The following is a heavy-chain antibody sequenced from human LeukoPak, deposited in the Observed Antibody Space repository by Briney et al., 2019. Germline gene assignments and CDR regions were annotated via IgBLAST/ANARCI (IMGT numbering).Heavy chain of an antibody. CDR3: ARGGITGTTGWFDP. Sequence: SQTLSLTCAISGDSVSSNSAAWSRIRQSPSRGLEWLGRTYYRSKWYNDYAVSVKSRITINPDTSKNQFSLQLNSVTPEDTAVYYCARGGITGTTGWFDPWGQGTLVTVSS. CDR2: TYYRSKWYN. D-gene: IGHD1-7*01. V-gene: IGHV6-1*01. J-gene: IGHJ5*02. CDR1: GDSVSSNSAA.